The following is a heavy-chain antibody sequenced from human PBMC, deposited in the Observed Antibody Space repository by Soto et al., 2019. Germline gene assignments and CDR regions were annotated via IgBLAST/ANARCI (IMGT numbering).Heavy chain of an antibody. J-gene: IGHJ4*02. CDR1: GFTFTSDS. V-gene: IGHV3-21*06. Sequence: GGSLRLSCEASGFTFTSDSMSWVRQAPGKGLEWVSSISSHGRDIFYADSVKGRFTISRDNAKDSLHLQMNSLTGEDSAVYYCARGAALAGKLDLWGQGTLVTVSS. CDR2: ISSHGRDI. CDR3: ARGAALAGKLDL. D-gene: IGHD6-19*01.